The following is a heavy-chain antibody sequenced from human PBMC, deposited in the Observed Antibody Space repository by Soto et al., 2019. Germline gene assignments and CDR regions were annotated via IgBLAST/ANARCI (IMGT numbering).Heavy chain of an antibody. D-gene: IGHD3-22*01. CDR1: GGSFNRHT. V-gene: IGHV1-69*01. J-gene: IGHJ4*02. CDR3: AGGWGYDSTDYYYAY. CDR2: IIPIFGTA. Sequence: QVQLVQSGAEVRKPGSSVRVSCKASGGSFNRHTISWVRQAPGQGLEWMGGIIPIFGTANHAQKFQGRVTIIADESTSTVYMELRSLRSDDTAIYYCAGGWGYDSTDYYYAYWGQGPLVIVCS.